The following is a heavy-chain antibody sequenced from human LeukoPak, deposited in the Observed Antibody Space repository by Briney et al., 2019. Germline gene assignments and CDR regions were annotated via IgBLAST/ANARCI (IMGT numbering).Heavy chain of an antibody. J-gene: IGHJ3*02. CDR3: ASQLGDASDI. D-gene: IGHD6-13*01. CDR1: GFTFSSYS. CDR2: ISSSSSTI. V-gene: IGHV3-48*01. Sequence: GGSLRLSCAASGFTFSSYSMSWVRQAPGKGLEWVSYISSSSSTIYYADSVKGRFTISRDNGKNSLYLQMNNLRAEDTAVYYCASQLGDASDIWGQGTMVTVSS.